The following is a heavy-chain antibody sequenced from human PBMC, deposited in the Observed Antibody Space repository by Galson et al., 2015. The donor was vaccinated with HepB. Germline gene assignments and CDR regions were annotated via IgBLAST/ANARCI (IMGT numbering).Heavy chain of an antibody. D-gene: IGHD6-13*01. V-gene: IGHV4-59*01. CDR2: IYYSGST. CDR1: GGSISSYY. CDR3: ARVAYSSSWYYFDY. Sequence: ETLSLTCTVSGGSISSYYWSWIRQPPGKGLEWIGYIYYSGSTNYNPSLKSRVTISVDTPKNQFSLKLSSVTAADTAVYYCARVAYSSSWYYFDYWGQGTLVTVSS. J-gene: IGHJ4*02.